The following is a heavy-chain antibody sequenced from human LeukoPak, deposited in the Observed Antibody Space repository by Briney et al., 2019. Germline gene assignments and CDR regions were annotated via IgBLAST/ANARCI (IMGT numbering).Heavy chain of an antibody. CDR2: IYYSGST. D-gene: IGHD6-13*01. V-gene: IGHV4-59*01. J-gene: IGHJ4*02. CDR1: GGSISSYY. Sequence: SETLSLTCTVSGGSISSYYWSWIRQPPGKGREWIGYIYYSGSTNYNTSLKSRVIISVDTSKNQFSLKLSSVTAADTAVYYCARDSGSSRGFDYWGQGTLVTVSS. CDR3: ARDSGSSRGFDY.